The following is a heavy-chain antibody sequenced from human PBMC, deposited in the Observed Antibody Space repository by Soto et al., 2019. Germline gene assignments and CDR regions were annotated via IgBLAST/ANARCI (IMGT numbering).Heavy chain of an antibody. V-gene: IGHV3-9*01. CDR2: ISWNSGSI. Sequence: GGSLRLSCAASVFTFDDYAMHWVRQAPGKGLEWVSGISWNSGSIGYADSVKGRFTISRDNAKNSLYLQMNSLRAEDTALYYCAKDMSSRIEYFQHWGQGTLVTVSS. J-gene: IGHJ1*01. CDR3: AKDMSSRIEYFQH. CDR1: VFTFDDYA.